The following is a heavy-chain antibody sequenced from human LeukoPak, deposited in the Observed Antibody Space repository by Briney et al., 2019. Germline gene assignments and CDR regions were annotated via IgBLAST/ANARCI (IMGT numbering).Heavy chain of an antibody. CDR2: ISSSSYI. J-gene: IGHJ4*02. D-gene: IGHD4-17*01. CDR3: ARQGPYGDYSY. Sequence: GGSLRLSCVASGFTFSSYSMNWVRQAPGKGLEWVSSISSSSYILYADSVKGRFTISRDNAKNSLFLQINSLRAEDTAVYYCARQGPYGDYSYWGQGTMVTVSS. CDR1: GFTFSSYS. V-gene: IGHV3-21*01.